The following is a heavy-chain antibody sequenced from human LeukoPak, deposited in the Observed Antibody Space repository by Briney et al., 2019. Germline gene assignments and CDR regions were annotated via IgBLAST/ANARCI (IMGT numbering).Heavy chain of an antibody. J-gene: IGHJ3*02. CDR2: INAGNGNT. CDR3: ARGAVAGTSAFDI. CDR1: GYTFTSYA. V-gene: IGHV1-3*01. Sequence: ASVKVSCKASGYTFTSYAMHWVRQAPGQRLEWMGWINAGNGNTKYSQKFQGRVTMTTDTSTSTAYMELRSLRSDDTAVYYCARGAVAGTSAFDIWGQGTMVTVSS. D-gene: IGHD6-19*01.